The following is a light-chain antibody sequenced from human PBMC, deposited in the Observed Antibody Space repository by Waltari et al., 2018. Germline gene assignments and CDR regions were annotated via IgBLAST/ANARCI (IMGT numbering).Light chain of an antibody. V-gene: IGLV3-19*01. CDR2: AHD. J-gene: IGLJ3*02. CDR1: SHRRYY. Sequence: SSELTQAPAVSVALGQTVRITCQGDSHRRYYASCYQQRPGQAPFLVLYAHDNRPSGIPDRFSGSTSGNTASLTITRAQAEDAGVYYCLSRDSSSTRVFGGGTTLTV. CDR3: LSRDSSSTRV.